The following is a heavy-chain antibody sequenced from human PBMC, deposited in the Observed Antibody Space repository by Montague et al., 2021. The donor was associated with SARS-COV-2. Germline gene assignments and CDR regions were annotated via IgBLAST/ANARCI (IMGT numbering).Heavy chain of an antibody. CDR3: ARAPDVDTAMVIYYYGMDV. J-gene: IGHJ6*02. D-gene: IGHD5-18*01. Sequence: TLSLTCTVSGGSISSGSYYWSWIRQPAGKGLEWIGRIYTSGGTNYNPSLKSRVTISVDTSKNQFSLKLSSVTAADTAVYYCARAPDVDTAMVIYYYGMDVWGQGTTVTVSS. CDR2: IYTSGGT. V-gene: IGHV4-61*02. CDR1: GGSISSGSYY.